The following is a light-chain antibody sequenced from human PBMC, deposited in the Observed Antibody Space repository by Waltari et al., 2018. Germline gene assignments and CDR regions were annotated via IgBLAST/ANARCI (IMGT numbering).Light chain of an antibody. J-gene: IGLJ2*01. CDR1: TGAVTSGHY. CDR2: DTN. CDR3: SLSYSGAVV. V-gene: IGLV7-46*01. Sequence: QAVVTQEPSLTVSPGGTVTLTCGSNTGAVTSGHYPHWFQQKPGQAPRTLIYDTNNKQSWTPARFSGSLLGGKGALTLSGAQPEDEAEYYCSLSYSGAVVFGGGTKLTVL.